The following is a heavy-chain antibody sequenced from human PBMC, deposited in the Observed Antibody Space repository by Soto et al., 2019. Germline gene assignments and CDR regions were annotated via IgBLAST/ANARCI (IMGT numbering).Heavy chain of an antibody. CDR3: ARGPLDIVVVVAAPFDP. CDR1: GFTFSDYY. Sequence: QVQLVESGGGLVKPGGSLRLSCAASGFTFSDYYMSWIRQAPGKGLEWVSYISSSSSYTNYADSVKGRFTISRDNAKNSLYLQMNSLIAEDTAVYYCARGPLDIVVVVAAPFDPWGQGTLVTVSS. CDR2: ISSSSSYT. J-gene: IGHJ5*02. V-gene: IGHV3-11*06. D-gene: IGHD2-15*01.